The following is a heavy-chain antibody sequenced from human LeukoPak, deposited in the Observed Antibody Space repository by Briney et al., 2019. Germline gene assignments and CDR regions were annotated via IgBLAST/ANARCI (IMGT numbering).Heavy chain of an antibody. V-gene: IGHV4-31*03. J-gene: IGHJ5*02. CDR3: ARVIGYCSGGSCYPYNWFDP. D-gene: IGHD2-15*01. CDR2: VYYSGST. Sequence: SGTLSLTCTVSGGSISSGGYYWSWIRQHPGKGLEWIGYVYYSGSTYYNPSLKSRVTISVDTSKNQFSLKLSSVTAADTAVYYCARVIGYCSGGSCYPYNWFDPWGQGTLVTVSS. CDR1: GGSISSGGYY.